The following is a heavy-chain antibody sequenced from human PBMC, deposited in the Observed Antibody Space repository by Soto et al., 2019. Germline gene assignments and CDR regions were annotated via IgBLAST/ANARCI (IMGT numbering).Heavy chain of an antibody. CDR3: ARHTSVTAFDY. CDR1: GFTFNIYA. D-gene: IGHD4-4*01. V-gene: IGHV3-30-3*01. CDR2: ISYDGSNK. Sequence: QVQLVASGGGVVQPGRSLRLSCAASGFTFNIYAIHWVRHAPGKGLEWVAAISYDGSNKFYADSVKGRFTISRDNSKNTLYLQMNSLKTEDTAVYFCARHTSVTAFDYWGQGTLVTVSS. J-gene: IGHJ4*02.